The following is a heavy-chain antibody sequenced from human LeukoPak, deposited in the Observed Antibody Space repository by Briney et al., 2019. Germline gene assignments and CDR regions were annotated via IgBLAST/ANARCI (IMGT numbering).Heavy chain of an antibody. D-gene: IGHD3-22*01. Sequence: GGSLRLSCAASGFTFSSYSVNWVRQAPGKGLEWVSSISSSSSYIYYADSVKGRFTISRDNAKNSLYLQMNSLRAEDTAVYYCARTKDYYDSSGYYFDYWGQGTLVTVSS. CDR2: ISSSSSYI. CDR1: GFTFSSYS. V-gene: IGHV3-21*04. CDR3: ARTKDYYDSSGYYFDY. J-gene: IGHJ4*02.